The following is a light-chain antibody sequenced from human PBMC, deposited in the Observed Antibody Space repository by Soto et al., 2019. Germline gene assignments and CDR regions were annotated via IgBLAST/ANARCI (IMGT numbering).Light chain of an antibody. V-gene: IGLV2-14*01. Sequence: QSALTQPASVSGSPGQSITISCTGTSSDAGGYNYVSWYQQHPGKAPKLMIYDVSNRPSGVSNRFSGSKSGNTASLTISGLQAEDEADYYCRSYTSSNTLYVFGTGTKLTVL. CDR1: SSDAGGYNY. J-gene: IGLJ1*01. CDR3: RSYTSSNTLYV. CDR2: DVS.